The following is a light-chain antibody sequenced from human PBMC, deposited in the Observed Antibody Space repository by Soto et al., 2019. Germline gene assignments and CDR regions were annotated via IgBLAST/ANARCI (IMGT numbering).Light chain of an antibody. CDR3: SSYTSNNSPHV. J-gene: IGLJ1*01. CDR1: SSDVGGYNY. CDR2: EVA. V-gene: IGLV2-14*01. Sequence: QSALTQPASVSGSPGQSITISCTGTSSDVGGYNYVSWYQHHPGKAPKLMIFEVANRPSGVSNRFSGSKSGNTASLTISGLQAEDEADYYCSSYTSNNSPHVFGSGTKVTVL.